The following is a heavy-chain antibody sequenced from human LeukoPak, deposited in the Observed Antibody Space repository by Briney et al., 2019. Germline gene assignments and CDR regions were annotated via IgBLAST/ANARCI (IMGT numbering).Heavy chain of an antibody. CDR1: GYTFTSYD. CDR3: ATFRGFWSGYTYYYYGMDV. CDR2: MNPNSGNT. J-gene: IGHJ6*02. D-gene: IGHD3-3*01. V-gene: IGHV1-8*01. Sequence: ASVKVSCKASGYTFTSYDINWVRQATGQGLEWMGWMNPNSGNTGYAQKFQGRVTMTEDTSTDTAYMELSSLRSEDTAVYYCATFRGFWSGYTYYYYGMDVWGQGTTVTVSS.